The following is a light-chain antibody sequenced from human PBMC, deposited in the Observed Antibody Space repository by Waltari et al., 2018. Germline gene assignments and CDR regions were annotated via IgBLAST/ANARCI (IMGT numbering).Light chain of an antibody. V-gene: IGKV1-13*02. J-gene: IGKJ1*01. Sequence: IQMSQSPSSLSASVGDRVTITCRASQGISSYLNWYQQKPGKAPKLLIYYANSLASGVPSRFSGSGSGTEFTLTISSLQPEDFATYCCQQGNSYPRTFGQGTKVEIK. CDR2: YAN. CDR3: QQGNSYPRT. CDR1: QGISSY.